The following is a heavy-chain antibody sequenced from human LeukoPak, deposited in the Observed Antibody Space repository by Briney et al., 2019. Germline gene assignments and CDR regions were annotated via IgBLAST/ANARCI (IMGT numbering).Heavy chain of an antibody. CDR2: IYCSGST. J-gene: IGHJ4*02. V-gene: IGHV4-39*01. CDR3: ARRPLFDY. CDR1: SGSICRSDDK. Sequence: SETLSLTCTVSSGSICRSDDKWGWIRQAPGKGLEWIASIYCSGSTYYNPSLKSRVTVSVDTSKSQFSLRLSSVTAADTAVYYCARRPLFDYWGQGTLVTVSS.